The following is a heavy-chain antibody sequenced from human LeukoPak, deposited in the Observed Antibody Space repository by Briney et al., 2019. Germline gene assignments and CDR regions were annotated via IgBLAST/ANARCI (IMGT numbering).Heavy chain of an antibody. CDR3: ARDEEYDFWSGYYVY. J-gene: IGHJ4*02. CDR2: ISSSSSTI. V-gene: IGHV3-48*02. Sequence: PGGSLRLSCAASGFTFSSYSMNWVRQAPGKGLEWVSYISSSSSTIYYADSVKGRFTISRDNAKNSLYLQMNSLRDEGTAVYYCARDEEYDFWSGYYVYWGQGTLVTVSS. D-gene: IGHD3-3*01. CDR1: GFTFSSYS.